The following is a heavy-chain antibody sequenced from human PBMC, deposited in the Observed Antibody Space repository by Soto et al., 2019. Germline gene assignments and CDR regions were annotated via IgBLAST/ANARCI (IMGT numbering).Heavy chain of an antibody. CDR1: GCTFTNYA. D-gene: IGHD3-10*01. CDR3: PPDQVHSSFRALSTPPHSQH. Sequence: GGSLRLSCAASGCTFTNYAMNWVRQAPGKALEWVSVISDSGGRTHYADSVKGRFGISRDSSKNTLYLQMSSLRAEDTAVYCCPPDQVHSSFRALSTPPHSQHWGQGTMVTVYS. V-gene: IGHV3-23*01. CDR2: ISDSGGRT. J-gene: IGHJ1*01.